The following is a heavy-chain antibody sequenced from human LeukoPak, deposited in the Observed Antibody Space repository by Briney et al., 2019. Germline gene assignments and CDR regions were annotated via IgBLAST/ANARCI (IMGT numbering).Heavy chain of an antibody. D-gene: IGHD2-2*01. J-gene: IGHJ6*02. CDR1: GFTFSSYS. CDR3: ARESHCSSTSCFHYYYYYGMDV. CDR2: ISSSSSYI. V-gene: IGHV3-21*01. Sequence: GGSLRLSCAASGFTFSSYSMNWVRQAPGKGLEWVSSISSSSSYIYYADSEKGRFTISRDNAKNSLYLQMNSLRAEDTAVYYCARESHCSSTSCFHYYYYYGMDVWGQGTTVTVSS.